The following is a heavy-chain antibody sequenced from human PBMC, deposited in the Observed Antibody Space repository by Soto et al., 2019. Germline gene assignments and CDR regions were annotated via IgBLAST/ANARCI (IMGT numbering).Heavy chain of an antibody. V-gene: IGHV3-33*01. Sequence: QVQLVQSGGGVVQPGRSLRLSCAASGFNFNIYGMHWVRQAPGKGLEWVAVIGHDGNSENYAASVKGRLTISRDKSRNPLYLLMTSLTAGDKAVYYCEREYALVVSGQWKPQFDYWGQGTLVTVS. CDR2: IGHDGNSE. J-gene: IGHJ4*02. CDR1: GFNFNIYG. CDR3: EREYALVVSGQWKPQFDY. D-gene: IGHD2-8*01.